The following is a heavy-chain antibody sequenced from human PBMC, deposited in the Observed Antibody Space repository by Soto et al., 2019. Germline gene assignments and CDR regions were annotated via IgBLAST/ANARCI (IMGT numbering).Heavy chain of an antibody. Sequence: QVHLQESGPGLVKPSETLSLTCTVSGGSVDSGSYSWHWIRQPPGQEPEWIGFIYYTGNTRYNPSLRGRVSMSLDKSKRQFSLSVKSVTATVTALYFCARSDSVVMPAAFDYWGRGTLVTVSS. V-gene: IGHV4-61*01. CDR3: ARSDSVVMPAAFDY. D-gene: IGHD2-21*02. J-gene: IGHJ4*02. CDR1: GGSVDSGSYS. CDR2: IYYTGNT.